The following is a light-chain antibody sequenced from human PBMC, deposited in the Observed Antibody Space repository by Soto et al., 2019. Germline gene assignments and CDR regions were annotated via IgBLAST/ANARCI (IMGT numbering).Light chain of an antibody. CDR3: QVWDSSSDHRV. CDR2: DDN. CDR1: NIGSKS. J-gene: IGLJ1*01. V-gene: IGLV3-21*02. Sequence: SYELTQAPSVSVAPGQTARITCGGNNIGSKSVQWYQQKPGQAPVLVVYDDNDRPSGIPERFSGSNSGNTATLTISRVEAGDEADYYCQVWDSSSDHRVFGTGTKVTVL.